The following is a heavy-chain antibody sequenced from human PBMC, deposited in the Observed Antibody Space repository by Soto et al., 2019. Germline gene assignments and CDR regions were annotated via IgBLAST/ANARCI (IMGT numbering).Heavy chain of an antibody. CDR2: ISSSSSTI. D-gene: IGHD5-12*01. Sequence: GGSLRLSCAASGFTFSSYSMNWVRQAPGKGLVWVSYISSSSSTIYYADSVKGRFTISRDNAKNSLYLQMNSLRDEDTAVYYRARDTSLSIVATMGKYYYYYYMDVWGKGTTVTVSS. J-gene: IGHJ6*03. CDR3: ARDTSLSIVATMGKYYYYYYMDV. CDR1: GFTFSSYS. V-gene: IGHV3-48*02.